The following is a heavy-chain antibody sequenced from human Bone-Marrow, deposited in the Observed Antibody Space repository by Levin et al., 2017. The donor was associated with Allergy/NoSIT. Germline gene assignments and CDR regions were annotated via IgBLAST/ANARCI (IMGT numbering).Heavy chain of an antibody. CDR3: ARDPRNCGLDP. J-gene: IGHJ5*02. CDR2: INGDGTTT. D-gene: IGHD1-20*01. CDR1: GFTFSNFW. V-gene: IGHV3-74*01. Sequence: SCAASGFTFSNFWMYWVRQAPGKGLVWVSRINGDGTTTTYADSVKGRFTVSRDNAKNTLYLQMNSLRAEDTAVYYCARDPRNCGLDPWGQGTLVTVSS.